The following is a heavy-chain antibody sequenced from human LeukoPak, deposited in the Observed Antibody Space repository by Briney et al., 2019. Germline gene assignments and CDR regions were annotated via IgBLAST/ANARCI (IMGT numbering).Heavy chain of an antibody. Sequence: SETLSLTCTVSGGSISSYYWGWIRQPPGKGLEWIGSIYYSGSTYYNPSLKSRVTISVDTSKNQLSLKLSSVTAADTAVYYCARGIYSYGEIRYFQHWGQGTLVTVSS. D-gene: IGHD5-18*01. CDR2: IYYSGST. CDR3: ARGIYSYGEIRYFQH. CDR1: GGSISSYY. V-gene: IGHV4-39*01. J-gene: IGHJ1*01.